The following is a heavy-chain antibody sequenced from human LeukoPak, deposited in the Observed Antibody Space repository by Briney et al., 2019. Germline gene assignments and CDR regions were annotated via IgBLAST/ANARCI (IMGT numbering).Heavy chain of an antibody. CDR2: LYSGGKT. V-gene: IGHV3-53*01. CDR1: GFTFSSYA. Sequence: GGSLRLSCAASGFTFSSYAMSWVRQAPGKGLEWVSVLYSGGKTYYADSVKGRFTISRDNSKNTLYLQMTSLRAEDTAVYYCASDYTNYDLLTGYYPDVWGQGTTVTVSS. J-gene: IGHJ6*02. D-gene: IGHD3-9*01. CDR3: ASDYTNYDLLTGYYPDV.